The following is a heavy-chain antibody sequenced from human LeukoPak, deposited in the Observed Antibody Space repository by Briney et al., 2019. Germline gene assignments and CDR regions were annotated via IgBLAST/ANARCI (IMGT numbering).Heavy chain of an antibody. CDR1: GFXFSSYS. V-gene: IGHV3-21*01. CDR2: ISSSSSYI. J-gene: IGHJ4*02. Sequence: GGSLRLSCAASGFXFSSYSINWVRQAPGKGLEWVSSISSSSSYIYYADSVKGRFTISRDNARNSLYLQMDSLRAEDTAVYYCARGQQRIDYWGQGTLVTVSS. D-gene: IGHD6-13*01. CDR3: ARGQQRIDY.